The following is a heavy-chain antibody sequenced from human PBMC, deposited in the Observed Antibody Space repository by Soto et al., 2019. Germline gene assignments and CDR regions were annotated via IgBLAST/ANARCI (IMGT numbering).Heavy chain of an antibody. CDR3: ARFLGGSYWE. Sequence: EVQLVESGGGWIQPGGSLRLSCAASGFTVSSNYMSWVRQAPGKGLEWVSVIYSGGSTYYADSVKGRFTISRDNSKNTLYLQMSSLRAEDRAVYYCARFLGGSYWEWGQGNLGTVSS. D-gene: IGHD1-26*01. CDR1: GFTVSSNY. CDR2: IYSGGST. V-gene: IGHV3-53*01. J-gene: IGHJ4*02.